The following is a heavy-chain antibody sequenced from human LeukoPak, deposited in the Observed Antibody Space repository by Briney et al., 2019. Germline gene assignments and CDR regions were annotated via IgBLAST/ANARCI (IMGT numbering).Heavy chain of an antibody. Sequence: PSETLSLTCTVSGGSMSSSSYYWGWIRQPPGKGLEWIGSIYYSGSTYYNPSLKSRVTISVDTSKNQFSLKLSSVTAADTAVYYCARQGPDDAFDIWGQGTMVTVSS. CDR1: GGSMSSSSYY. CDR3: ARQGPDDAFDI. V-gene: IGHV4-39*07. J-gene: IGHJ3*02. CDR2: IYYSGST. D-gene: IGHD1-14*01.